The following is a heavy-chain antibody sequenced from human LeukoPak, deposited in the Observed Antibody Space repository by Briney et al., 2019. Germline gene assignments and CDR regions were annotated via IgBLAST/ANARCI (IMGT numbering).Heavy chain of an antibody. D-gene: IGHD3-10*01. J-gene: IGHJ4*02. V-gene: IGHV4-34*01. Sequence: SETLSLTCTVSGDSINSNYWSWSRQPPGKGLEWIGEINHSGSTNYNPSLKSRVTISVDTSKNQFSLKLSSVTAADTAVYYCARVRGYYGSGSYTYWGQGTLVTVSS. CDR1: GDSINSNY. CDR2: INHSGST. CDR3: ARVRGYYGSGSYTY.